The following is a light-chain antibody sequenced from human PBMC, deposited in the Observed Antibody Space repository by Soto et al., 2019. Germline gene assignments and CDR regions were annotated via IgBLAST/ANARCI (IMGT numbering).Light chain of an antibody. Sequence: DIVLPQSPGTLSLSPGERATISCRASQSVGSIYLSWYQQKPGQAPRLLIHGASNRASGIPDRFSGSGSGTDFTLTISRLEPEDFAVYYCQQYGSSPRTFGQGTKVEIK. CDR3: QQYGSSPRT. J-gene: IGKJ1*01. V-gene: IGKV3-20*01. CDR2: GAS. CDR1: QSVGSIY.